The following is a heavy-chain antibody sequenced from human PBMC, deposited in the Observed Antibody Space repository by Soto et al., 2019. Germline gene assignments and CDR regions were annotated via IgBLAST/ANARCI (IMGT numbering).Heavy chain of an antibody. Sequence: QVQLVQSGAEVKKPGSSVKVSCKASGGTFSSYTISWVRQAPGQGLEWMGRIIPILGIANYAQKFQGRVTITADKSTSTAYMELSSLRSEDTAGYYCASSLRGGNWFDPWGQGTLVTVSS. CDR1: GGTFSSYT. D-gene: IGHD3-10*01. CDR2: IIPILGIA. J-gene: IGHJ5*02. V-gene: IGHV1-69*02. CDR3: ASSLRGGNWFDP.